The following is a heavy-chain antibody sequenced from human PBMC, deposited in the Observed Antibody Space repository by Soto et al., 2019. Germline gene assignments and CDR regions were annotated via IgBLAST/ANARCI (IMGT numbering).Heavy chain of an antibody. CDR1: GFTFSDHY. D-gene: IGHD3-22*01. CDR3: AKGDYASGAFYNTGVY. J-gene: IGHJ4*02. CDR2: SRNKANSYTT. V-gene: IGHV3-72*01. Sequence: EVQLVESGGGLVHTGESLRLSCAASGFTFSDHYMDWVRQAPGKGLEWVGRSRNKANSYTTEYAASVKGRFTVSRDDSKNSVYLQMNSLKSEDTAVYYCAKGDYASGAFYNTGVYWGQGARVTVSS.